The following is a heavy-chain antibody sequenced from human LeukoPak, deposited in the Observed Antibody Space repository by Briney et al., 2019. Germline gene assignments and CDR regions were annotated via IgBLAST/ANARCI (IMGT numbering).Heavy chain of an antibody. CDR1: GYTFTSYD. CDR2: MNPNSGNT. D-gene: IGHD6-19*01. J-gene: IGHJ1*01. V-gene: IGHV1-8*01. CDR3: ARAGIAVAGQPEYFQH. Sequence: ASVKVSCKASGYTFTSYDINWVRQATGQGLEWMGWMNPNSGNTGYAQKFQGRVTMTRNTSISTAYMELSSLRSEDTAVYYCARAGIAVAGQPEYFQHWGQGTLVTVSS.